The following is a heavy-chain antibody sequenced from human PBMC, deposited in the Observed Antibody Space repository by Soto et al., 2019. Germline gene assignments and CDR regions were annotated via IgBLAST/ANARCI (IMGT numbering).Heavy chain of an antibody. CDR3: ARGDYYDSSGPFSDAFDV. J-gene: IGHJ3*01. D-gene: IGHD3-22*01. CDR2: ILYDGSNK. CDR1: GFIFNNNA. Sequence: GGSLRLSCAASGFIFNNNAMHWVRQAPGKGLEWVAVILYDGSNKYYAESVKGRFTISRDNSKNSLYLQMNSLRAEDTAVYYCARGDYYDSSGPFSDAFDVWGQGTMVTVSS. V-gene: IGHV3-30*03.